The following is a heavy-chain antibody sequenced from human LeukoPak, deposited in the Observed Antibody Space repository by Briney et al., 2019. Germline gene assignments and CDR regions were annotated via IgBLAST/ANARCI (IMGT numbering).Heavy chain of an antibody. Sequence: GGSLRLSCAASGFTFSIYDLSWVRQAPGKGLERVANIKEDGSAQYYVGSVKGRFTISRDNAKNSLYLQMNSLRAEDTAVYYCATAPLLGGFDPWGQGTLVTVSS. J-gene: IGHJ5*02. CDR2: IKEDGSAQ. CDR1: GFTFSIYD. V-gene: IGHV3-7*01. CDR3: ATAPLLGGFDP.